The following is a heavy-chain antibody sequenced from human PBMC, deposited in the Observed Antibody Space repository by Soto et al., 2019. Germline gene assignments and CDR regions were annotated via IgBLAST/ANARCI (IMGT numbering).Heavy chain of an antibody. CDR3: ARSVHDSSGYYYVDY. J-gene: IGHJ4*02. V-gene: IGHV1-8*01. D-gene: IGHD3-22*01. CDR1: GYTFTSYD. CDR2: MNPNSGNT. Sequence: ASVKVSCKASGYTFTSYDINWVRQATGQGLEWMGWMNPNSGNTGYAQKFQGRVTMTRNTSISTAYMELSSLRSEDTAVYYCARSVHDSSGYYYVDYCGQGTLVTVSS.